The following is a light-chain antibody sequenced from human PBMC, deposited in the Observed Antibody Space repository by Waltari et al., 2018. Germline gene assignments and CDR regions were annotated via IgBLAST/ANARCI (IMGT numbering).Light chain of an antibody. Sequence: DIVMTQSPDSLAVSLGERATINCQSSQSILYSSNNKNYLAWFHQKPGQPPKLLIYWAFTRQSGVPDRFSGSGSGTDFTLTISSLQAEDVAVYYCQQYYSAPWTFGQGTKVEIK. J-gene: IGKJ1*01. CDR2: WAF. CDR1: QSILYSSNNKNY. V-gene: IGKV4-1*01. CDR3: QQYYSAPWT.